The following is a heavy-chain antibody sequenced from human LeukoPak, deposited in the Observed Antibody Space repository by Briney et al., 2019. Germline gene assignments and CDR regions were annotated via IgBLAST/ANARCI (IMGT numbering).Heavy chain of an antibody. V-gene: IGHV4-61*02. Sequence: SETLSLTCTVSGGSISSGSYYWSWIRQPAGKGLEWIGRIYTSGSTSYNPSLKSRVTISVDTSKNQFSLKLSSVTAADTAVYYCARFSYDSSGYYGSNYWGQGTLVTVSS. CDR2: IYTSGST. J-gene: IGHJ4*02. D-gene: IGHD3-22*01. CDR1: GGSISSGSYY. CDR3: ARFSYDSSGYYGSNY.